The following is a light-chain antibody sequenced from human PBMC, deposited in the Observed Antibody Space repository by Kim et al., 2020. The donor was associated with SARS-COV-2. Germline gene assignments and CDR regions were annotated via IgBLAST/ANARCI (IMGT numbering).Light chain of an antibody. J-gene: IGLJ2*01. Sequence: SYELTQPPSVSVSPGQTASITCSGDKLGDKYACWYQQKPGQSPVLVIYQDSKRPSGIPERFSGSNSGNTATLTISGTQAMDEADYYCQAWDSSNYVVFGGGTQLTVL. CDR3: QAWDSSNYVV. CDR2: QDS. CDR1: KLGDKY. V-gene: IGLV3-1*01.